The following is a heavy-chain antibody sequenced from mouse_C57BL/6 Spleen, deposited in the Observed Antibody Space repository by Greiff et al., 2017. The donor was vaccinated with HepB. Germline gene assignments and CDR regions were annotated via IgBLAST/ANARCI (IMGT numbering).Heavy chain of an antibody. CDR1: GFSFNTYA. CDR2: IRSKSNNYAT. D-gene: IGHD1-1*01. J-gene: IGHJ4*01. CDR3: VRQDFIDAMDY. V-gene: IGHV10-1*01. Sequence: EVQVVESGGGLVQPKGSLKLSCAASGFSFNTYAMNWVRQAPGKGLEWVARIRSKSNNYATYYADSVKDRFTISRDDSESMLYLQMNNLKTEDTAMYYCVRQDFIDAMDYWGQGTSVTVSS.